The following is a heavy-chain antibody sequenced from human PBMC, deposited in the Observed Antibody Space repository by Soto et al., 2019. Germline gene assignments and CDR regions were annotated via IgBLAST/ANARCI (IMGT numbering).Heavy chain of an antibody. CDR2: ISAYNGNT. CDR1: GYTFTSYG. CDR3: ARDRVAAETIDY. V-gene: IGHV1-18*01. Sequence: ASVKVSCKASGYTFTSYGISWVRQAPGQGLEWMGWISAYNGNTNYAQKLQGRVTMSTDTSTSTAYMELRSLGSDDTAVYYCARDRVAAETIDYWGQGTLVTVSS. J-gene: IGHJ4*02. D-gene: IGHD6-13*01.